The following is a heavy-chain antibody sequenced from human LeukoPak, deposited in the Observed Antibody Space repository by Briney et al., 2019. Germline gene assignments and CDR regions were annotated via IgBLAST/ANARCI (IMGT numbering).Heavy chain of an antibody. CDR2: IYHSGST. CDR3: ARDFDY. CDR1: GGSISSSSYY. Sequence: TSETLSLTCTVSGGSISSSSYYWGWIRQPPGKGLEWIGSIYHSGSTYYNPSLKSRLTISVDTSKNQFSLKLSSVTAADTAVYYCARDFDYWGQGTLVTVSS. V-gene: IGHV4-39*07. J-gene: IGHJ4*02.